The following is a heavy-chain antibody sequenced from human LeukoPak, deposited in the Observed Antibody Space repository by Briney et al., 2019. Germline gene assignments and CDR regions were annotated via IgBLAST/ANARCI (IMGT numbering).Heavy chain of an antibody. Sequence: PGGSLRLSCAASGFTFSSYGMNWVRQAPGKGLEWISSIRGNGDKTSYADDVKGRFTISRDNSKNTLYLQMNSLRAEDTAVYYCARGRAGYSYAVYGYYMDVWGKGTTVTISS. CDR1: GFTFSSYG. D-gene: IGHD5-18*01. V-gene: IGHV3-23*01. CDR2: IRGNGDKT. J-gene: IGHJ6*03. CDR3: ARGRAGYSYAVYGYYMDV.